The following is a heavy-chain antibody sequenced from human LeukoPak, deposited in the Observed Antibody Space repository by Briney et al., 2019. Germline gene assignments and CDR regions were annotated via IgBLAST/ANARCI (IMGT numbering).Heavy chain of an antibody. J-gene: IGHJ4*02. D-gene: IGHD3-10*01. CDR1: GFTFSSYG. CDR3: AKDWYYYGSGSYYNEYYFDY. CDR2: ISYDGSNK. Sequence: GGSLRLSCAASGFTFSSYGMHWVRQAPGKGLEWVAVISYDGSNKYYADSVKGRFTISRDNSKNTLYLQMNSLRAEDTAVYYCAKDWYYYGSGSYYNEYYFDYWGQGTLVTVSS. V-gene: IGHV3-30*18.